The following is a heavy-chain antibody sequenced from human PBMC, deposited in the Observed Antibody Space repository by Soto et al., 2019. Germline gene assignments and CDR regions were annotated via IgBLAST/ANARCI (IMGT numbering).Heavy chain of an antibody. CDR3: AREGYYDVLTGPDY. J-gene: IGHJ4*02. D-gene: IGHD3-9*01. CDR1: GYTFTTYG. V-gene: IGHV1-18*01. CDR2: ISAYSGNT. Sequence: GASVKVSFKASGYTFTTYGISWVRQAPGQGLEWMGWISAYSGNTNSAQKYQGRVTMTTDTSTSTAYMELRSLRSDDTAVYYCAREGYYDVLTGPDYWGQGTLVTVSS.